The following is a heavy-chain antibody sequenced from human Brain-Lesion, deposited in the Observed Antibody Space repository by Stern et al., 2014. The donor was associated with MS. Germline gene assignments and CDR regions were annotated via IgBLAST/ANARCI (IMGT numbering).Heavy chain of an antibody. CDR1: GFTFSNYW. D-gene: IGHD3-10*01. V-gene: IGHV3-74*02. CDR2: VNNEGRRT. CDR3: ARGERWFDS. J-gene: IGHJ5*01. Sequence: EVQLVDSGGGLVQPGGSMRLSCAASGFTFSNYWMHWVRPAPGKGLVWVSRVNNEGRRTSYADSVKGRFTMSRDNAKNTLYLQMNSLRVEDTAIYYCARGERWFDSWGQGTLVTVSS.